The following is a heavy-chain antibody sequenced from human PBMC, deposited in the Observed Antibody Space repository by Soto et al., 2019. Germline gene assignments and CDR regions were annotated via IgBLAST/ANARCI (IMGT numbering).Heavy chain of an antibody. D-gene: IGHD6-13*01. Sequence: SQTLSLTCAISGDSVSSNSAAWNWIRQSPSRGLEWLGRTYYRSKWYNAYAVSVKSRITINPDTSKTQFSLQLNAVTPEDTAVEYCARRDGSSWCFDYWGKGALVTVSS. CDR2: TYYRSKWYN. J-gene: IGHJ4*02. V-gene: IGHV6-1*01. CDR1: GDSVSSNSAA. CDR3: ARRDGSSWCFDY.